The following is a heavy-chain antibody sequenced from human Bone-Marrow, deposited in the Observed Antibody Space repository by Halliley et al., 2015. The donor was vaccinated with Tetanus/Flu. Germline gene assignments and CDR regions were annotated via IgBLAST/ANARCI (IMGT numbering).Heavy chain of an antibody. CDR2: IGPDGSHL. J-gene: IGHJ2*01. Sequence: CAASEFPFRNYGMHWVRQAPGKGLEWVAAIGPDGSHLYYVDSMKGRFTISRDNSKNTLYLHVNSLRAEDTAVYYCARDSDTSGYYWYFDLWGPGTLVTVSS. CDR3: ARDSDTSGYYWYFDL. D-gene: IGHD3-22*01. V-gene: IGHV3-33*01. CDR1: EFPFRNYG.